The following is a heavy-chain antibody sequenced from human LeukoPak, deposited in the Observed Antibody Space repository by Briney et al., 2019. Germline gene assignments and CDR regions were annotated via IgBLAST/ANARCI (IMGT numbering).Heavy chain of an antibody. CDR1: GFTFDDYA. V-gene: IGHV3-9*01. J-gene: IGHJ3*02. CDR3: VKDIGGYSSSWYRGVDAFDI. Sequence: GGSLRLSCAASGFTFDDYAMHWVRQAPGKGLEWVSGISWNSGSIGYADSVKGRFTISRDNAKNSLYRQMNSLRAEDTALYYCVKDIGGYSSSWYRGVDAFDIWGQGTMVTVSS. D-gene: IGHD6-13*01. CDR2: ISWNSGSI.